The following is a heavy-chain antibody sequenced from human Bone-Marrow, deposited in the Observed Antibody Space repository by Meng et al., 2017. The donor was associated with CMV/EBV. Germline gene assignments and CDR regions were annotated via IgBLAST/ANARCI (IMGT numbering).Heavy chain of an antibody. J-gene: IGHJ5*02. D-gene: IGHD2-21*02. CDR1: GGSISSSSYY. V-gene: IGHV4-39*07. CDR3: ARDLTYCGGDCPGGRP. CDR2: IYYSGST. Sequence: QLQLLASGPGLVKPSGTLSLPCPASGGSISSSSYYWGWIRQPPGKGLEWIGSIYYSGSTYYNPSLKSRVTISVDTSKNQFSLKLSSVTAADTAVYYCARDLTYCGGDCPGGRPWGQGTLVTVCS.